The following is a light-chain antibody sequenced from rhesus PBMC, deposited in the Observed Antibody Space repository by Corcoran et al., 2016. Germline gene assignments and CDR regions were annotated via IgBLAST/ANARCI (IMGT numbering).Light chain of an antibody. Sequence: QSALTQPTPVPKYLGQSVTISCTGTSSDSGGYNGVSWYQQHPGTAPRLLIFEVSKRPSGAPDRFSASKSGNTASLTISGHQAEDEAEYYCWSYRTVSTYMFGGGTRLTVL. CDR3: WSYRTVSTYM. V-gene: IGLV2-38*01. J-gene: IGLJ1*01. CDR2: EVS. CDR1: SSDSGGYNG.